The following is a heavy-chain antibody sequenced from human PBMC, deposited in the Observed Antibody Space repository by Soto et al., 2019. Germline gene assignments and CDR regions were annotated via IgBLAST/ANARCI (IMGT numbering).Heavy chain of an antibody. V-gene: IGHV1-69*01. D-gene: IGHD2-15*01. J-gene: IGHJ6*02. CDR1: GGTFSSYA. CDR3: SRSQGGSSSLDIYYYYYYGMGV. Sequence: QVQLVQSGAEVKKPGSSVKVSCKAPGGTFSSYAISWVRQAPGQGLEWMGGIIPIFGTAKYAQKFQGRVTITSDESTSTGYMALSSLRSEDTAVYYCSRSQGGSSSLDIYYYYYYGMGVWGQGTTVTVSS. CDR2: IIPIFGTA.